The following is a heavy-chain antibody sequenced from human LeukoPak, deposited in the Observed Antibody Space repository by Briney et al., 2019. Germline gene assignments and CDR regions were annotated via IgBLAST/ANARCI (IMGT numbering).Heavy chain of an antibody. CDR3: ARRERSYYGY. J-gene: IGHJ4*02. CDR2: IIPIFGTA. Sequence: GASVTVSCKASGGTFSIYAISWVRQAPGQGLEWMGGIIPIFGTANYAQKFQGRVTITADESTSTAYMELSSLRSEDTAMYYCARRERSYYGYWGQGTLVTVSS. CDR1: GGTFSIYA. D-gene: IGHD5-24*01. V-gene: IGHV1-69*13.